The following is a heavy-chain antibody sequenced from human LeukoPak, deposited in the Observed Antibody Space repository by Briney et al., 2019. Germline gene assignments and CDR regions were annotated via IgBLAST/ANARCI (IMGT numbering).Heavy chain of an antibody. Sequence: PGGSLRLSCAASGFTLSNYAMSWVRQAPGKGLEWVSTISGNGVSTYYADSVKGRFTLSRDNSKNTLYLQMNSLRAEDTAVYYCAQTDTTVTTSSPLAYWGQGTLVTVSS. D-gene: IGHD4-17*01. CDR3: AQTDTTVTTSSPLAY. CDR2: ISGNGVST. V-gene: IGHV3-23*01. CDR1: GFTLSNYA. J-gene: IGHJ4*02.